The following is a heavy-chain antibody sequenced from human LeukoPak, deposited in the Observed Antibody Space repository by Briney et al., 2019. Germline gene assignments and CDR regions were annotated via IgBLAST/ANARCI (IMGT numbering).Heavy chain of an antibody. V-gene: IGHV1-46*01. Sequence: ASVKVSCKSSGYTFTNYYIHWVRQATGQGLEWMGTIYPRGGSTSYAQKFQGRLTMTRDMSTSTVYMDLSNLRSEDTALYYCARDNDFDYWGQGTLVTVYS. CDR2: IYPRGGST. CDR1: GYTFTNYY. D-gene: IGHD2-8*01. CDR3: ARDNDFDY. J-gene: IGHJ4*02.